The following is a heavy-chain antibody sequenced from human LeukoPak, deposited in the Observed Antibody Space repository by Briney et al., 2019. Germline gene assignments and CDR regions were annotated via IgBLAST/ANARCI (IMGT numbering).Heavy chain of an antibody. CDR2: IYTSGST. J-gene: IGHJ6*02. CDR1: GGSISSYY. CDR3: ARDGEVDTAMVNYYYGMDV. D-gene: IGHD5-18*01. Sequence: SETLSLTCTVSGGSISSYYWSWIRQPAGKGLEWIGRIYTSGSTNYNPSLKSRVTMSVDTSKNQFSLKLSSVTAADTAVYYCARDGEVDTAMVNYYYGMDVWGQRTTVTVSS. V-gene: IGHV4-4*07.